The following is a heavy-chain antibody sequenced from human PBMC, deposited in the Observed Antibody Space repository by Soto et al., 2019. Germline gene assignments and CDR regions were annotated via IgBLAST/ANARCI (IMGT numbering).Heavy chain of an antibody. CDR3: ARDTYSGYDFGL. J-gene: IGHJ5*02. Sequence: QVQLRESGPGLVKPSQTLSLTCSVSGASVAGGSYYWSWVRQPPGKGLEWIGYIPSRGRPFYNPSLRIRGTMSADTSKNQLSLQLTSVTAADTAVYYCARDTYSGYDFGLWGQGTLGTVSS. D-gene: IGHD5-12*01. CDR2: IPSRGRP. V-gene: IGHV4-30-4*01. CDR1: GASVAGGSYY.